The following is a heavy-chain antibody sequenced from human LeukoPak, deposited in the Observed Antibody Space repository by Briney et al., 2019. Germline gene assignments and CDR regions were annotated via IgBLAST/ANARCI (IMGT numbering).Heavy chain of an antibody. CDR1: GGSISSGDYY. V-gene: IGHV4-30-4*08. J-gene: IGHJ5*02. D-gene: IGHD3-3*01. CDR3: ARGTIVVVPAATYYDFWSGYSWFDP. Sequence: SQTLSLTCTVSGGSISSGDYYWSWIRQPPGKGLEWIGYIYYSGSTYYNPSLKSRVTISVDTSKNQFSLKLSSVTAADTAVYYCARGTIVVVPAATYYDFWSGYSWFDPWGQGTLVTVSS. CDR2: IYYSGST.